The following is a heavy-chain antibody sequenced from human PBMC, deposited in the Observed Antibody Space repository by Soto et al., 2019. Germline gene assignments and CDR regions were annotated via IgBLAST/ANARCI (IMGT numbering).Heavy chain of an antibody. V-gene: IGHV4-31*03. CDR3: ARALKNWNDFWFDP. Sequence: SETLSLTCTVSGGSISSGGYYWSWIRQHPGKGLEWIGYIYYSGSTYYNPSLKSRVTISVDTSKNQFSLKLSSVTAADTAVYYCARALKNWNDFWFDPWGQGTLVTVSS. J-gene: IGHJ5*02. D-gene: IGHD1-1*01. CDR1: GGSISSGGYY. CDR2: IYYSGST.